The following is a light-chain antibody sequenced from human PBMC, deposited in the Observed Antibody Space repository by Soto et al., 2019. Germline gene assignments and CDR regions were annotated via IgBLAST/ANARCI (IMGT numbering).Light chain of an antibody. CDR1: SSDVGGYNY. V-gene: IGLV2-14*01. Sequence: QSVLTQPASVCGSPGQSITISCTGTSSDVGGYNYVSWYQQHPGKAPKLMIYDVSNRHSGVSNRFSGSKSGSTASLSISRLQAEDEADCYCSSYTSSSTRVFGPGTKLTVL. CDR2: DVS. CDR3: SSYTSSSTRV. J-gene: IGLJ1*01.